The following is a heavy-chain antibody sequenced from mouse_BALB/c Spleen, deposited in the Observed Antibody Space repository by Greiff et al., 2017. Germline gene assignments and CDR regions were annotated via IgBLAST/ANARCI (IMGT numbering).Heavy chain of an antibody. CDR3: ARTRGNIGY. J-gene: IGHJ3*01. CDR1: GFTFSSFG. V-gene: IGHV5-17*02. Sequence: EVQVVESGGGLVQPGGSRKLSCAASGFTFSSFGMHWVRQAPEKGLEWVAYISSGSSTIYYADTVKGRFTISRDNPKNTLFLQMTSLRSEDTAMYYCARTRGNIGYWGQGTLVTVSA. CDR2: ISSGSSTI. D-gene: IGHD2-1*01.